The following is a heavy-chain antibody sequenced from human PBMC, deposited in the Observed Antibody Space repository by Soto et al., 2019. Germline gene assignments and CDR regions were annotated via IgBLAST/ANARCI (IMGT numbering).Heavy chain of an antibody. Sequence: PGGSLKLSCATHRFAFDNHDMSWVLQAPGKGLEWVATISGRGGSTYYTDYVKGRFTISRDNSKHTLYLQMNNLRADDTSVYFCAKRPAGIRAFDYWGQGT. D-gene: IGHD1-1*01. CDR1: RFAFDNHD. CDR2: ISGRGGST. CDR3: AKRPAGIRAFDY. V-gene: IGHV3-23*01. J-gene: IGHJ4*02.